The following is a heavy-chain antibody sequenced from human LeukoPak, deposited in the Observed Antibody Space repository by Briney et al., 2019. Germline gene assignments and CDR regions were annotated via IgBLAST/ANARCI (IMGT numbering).Heavy chain of an antibody. CDR3: ARDDRYCSGGSCFARSHNFDY. CDR1: GFTFSSYA. V-gene: IGHV3-30*04. Sequence: GRSLRLSCAASGFTFSSYAMHWVRQAPGKGLERVAVISYDGSKKYYADSVKGRFTISRDNSKNTLYLQMNSLRAEDTAVYYCARDDRYCSGGSCFARSHNFDYWGQGTLVTVSS. CDR2: ISYDGSKK. J-gene: IGHJ4*02. D-gene: IGHD2-15*01.